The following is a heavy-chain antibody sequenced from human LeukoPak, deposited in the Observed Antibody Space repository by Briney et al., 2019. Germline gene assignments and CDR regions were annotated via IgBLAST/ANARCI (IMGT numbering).Heavy chain of an antibody. J-gene: IGHJ4*02. Sequence: SETLSLTCTVSGGSISSYYWSWIRQPPGKGLEWIGYIYYSGSTNYNPSLKSRVTVSVGTSRNQFSLKLSSVTAADTAVYYCTRGPYSVSYYQLDYWGQGTLVTVSS. CDR3: TRGPYSVSYYQLDY. CDR2: IYYSGST. D-gene: IGHD1-26*01. CDR1: GGSISSYY. V-gene: IGHV4-59*08.